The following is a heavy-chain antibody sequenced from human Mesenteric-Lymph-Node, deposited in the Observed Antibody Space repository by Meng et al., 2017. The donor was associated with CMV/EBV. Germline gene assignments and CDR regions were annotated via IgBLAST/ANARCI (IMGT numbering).Heavy chain of an antibody. CDR3: ARDARPYKYCSSTSCYGFGDY. V-gene: IGHV3-30*02. CDR1: GLTFSNYG. J-gene: IGHJ4*02. Sequence: GESLKISCAASGLTFSNYGMHWVRQAPGKGLEWVAFIRYDGSNKYYADSVKGRFTISRDNSKNTLYLQMNSLRAEDTAVYYCARDARPYKYCSSTSCYGFGDYWGQGTLVTVSS. D-gene: IGHD2-2*01. CDR2: IRYDGSNK.